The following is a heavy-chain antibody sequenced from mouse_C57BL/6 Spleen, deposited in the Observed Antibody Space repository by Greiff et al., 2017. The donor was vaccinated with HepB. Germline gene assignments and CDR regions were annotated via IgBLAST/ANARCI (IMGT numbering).Heavy chain of an antibody. D-gene: IGHD2-5*01. J-gene: IGHJ2*01. V-gene: IGHV1-15*01. Sequence: QVQLQQSGAELVRPGASVTLSCKASGYTFTDYEMHWVKQTPVHGLEWIGAIDPETGGTAYNQKFKGKAILTADKSSSTAYMELRSLTSEDSAVYYSTRCYSKTLFDGWGQGTTLTVSS. CDR2: IDPETGGT. CDR1: GYTFTDYE. CDR3: TRCYSKTLFDG.